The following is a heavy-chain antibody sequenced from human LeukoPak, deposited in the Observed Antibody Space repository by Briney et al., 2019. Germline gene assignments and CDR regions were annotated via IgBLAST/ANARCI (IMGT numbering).Heavy chain of an antibody. J-gene: IGHJ4*02. CDR3: ARVPRRMATIIDY. D-gene: IGHD5-24*01. CDR1: GFTFSSYS. V-gene: IGHV3-21*01. CDR2: ISSSSSYI. Sequence: GGSLRLSCAASGFTFSSYSMSWVRQAPGKGLEWVSSISSSSSYIYYAGSVKGRFTISRDNAKNSLYLQMNSLRAEDTAVYYCARVPRRMATIIDYWGQGTLVTVSS.